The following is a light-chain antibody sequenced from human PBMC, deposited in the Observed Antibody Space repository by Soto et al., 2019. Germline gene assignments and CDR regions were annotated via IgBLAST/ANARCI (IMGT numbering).Light chain of an antibody. CDR2: DAS. Sequence: EVVLTLSPATLSFSPWEGATLSFRSSQSIRTSLAWYQQKPGQAPRLVIFDASNRANGVPARFGGSGSGTDFTLTINSLEPEDFAVYYCQQRNVWPPITFGQGTRLEIK. J-gene: IGKJ5*01. CDR3: QQRNVWPPIT. CDR1: QSIRTS. V-gene: IGKV3-11*01.